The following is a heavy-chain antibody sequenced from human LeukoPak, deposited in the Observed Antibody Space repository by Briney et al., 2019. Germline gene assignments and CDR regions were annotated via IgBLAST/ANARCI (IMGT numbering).Heavy chain of an antibody. CDR1: GFTFDDYA. D-gene: IGHD6-19*01. CDR2: ISWNSGSI. CDR3: ARSHSSGSGFDP. V-gene: IGHV3-9*01. J-gene: IGHJ5*02. Sequence: GGSLRLSCAASGFTFDDYAMHWVRQAPGKGLEWVSGISWNSGSIGYADSVKGRFTISRDNAKNSLYLQMNSLRAEETALYYCARSHSSGSGFDPWGQGTLVTVSS.